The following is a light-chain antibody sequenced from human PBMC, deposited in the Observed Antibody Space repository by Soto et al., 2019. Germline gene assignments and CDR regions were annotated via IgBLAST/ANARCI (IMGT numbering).Light chain of an antibody. CDR2: GAS. CDR3: QQSWT. J-gene: IGKJ1*01. CDR1: QSVRSN. Sequence: EIVMTQSPATLSVSPGERVTLSCRASQSVRSNLAWYQQKTGQAPRLLIYGASTRANGIPARFSGSGAGTEFNLTIRILHSEDFAVYYCQQSWTFGQGTKVDIK. V-gene: IGKV3-15*01.